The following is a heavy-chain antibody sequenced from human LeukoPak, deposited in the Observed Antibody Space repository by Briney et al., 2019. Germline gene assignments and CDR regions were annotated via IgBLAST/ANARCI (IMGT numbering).Heavy chain of an antibody. V-gene: IGHV3-30*04. J-gene: IGHJ4*02. CDR3: ARGPDSITIFGVVNTPFDY. CDR1: GFTFNTYA. CDR2: ISYDGSNK. Sequence: GRSLRLSCAASGFTFNTYAIHWVRQAPGKGLEWVAVISYDGSNKDYTDSVKGRFTISRDNSKSTPYLHMNSLRAEDTAVYYCARGPDSITIFGVVNTPFDYWGQGTLVTVSS. D-gene: IGHD3-3*01.